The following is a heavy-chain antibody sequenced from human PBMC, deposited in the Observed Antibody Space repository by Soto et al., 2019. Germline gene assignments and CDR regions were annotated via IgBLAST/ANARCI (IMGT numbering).Heavy chain of an antibody. D-gene: IGHD3-3*01. CDR1: DGSISTYF. Sequence: QGQLQESGPGLVKPSETLSLTCTVSDGSISTYFCNWIRQPAGKGLEWIGRIDNSGNTNYNPSLMSRVTMSADTSRNQSSLKLNSVTAADTAVYYCARGGQDFWSGPFDYWGQGALVTVSS. CDR3: ARGGQDFWSGPFDY. V-gene: IGHV4-4*07. CDR2: IDNSGNT. J-gene: IGHJ4*02.